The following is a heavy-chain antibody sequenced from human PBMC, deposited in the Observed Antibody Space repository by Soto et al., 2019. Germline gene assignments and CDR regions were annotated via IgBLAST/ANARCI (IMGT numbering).Heavy chain of an antibody. V-gene: IGHV4-34*01. Sequence: SETLSLTCAVYGGSFSGYYWSWIRQPPGKGLEWIGEINHSGSTNYNPSLKSRVTISVDTSKNQFSLKLCSVTAADTAVYYCARVTPNYDILTGYNLCFDYWGQGTLVTVSS. CDR1: GGSFSGYY. CDR3: ARVTPNYDILTGYNLCFDY. D-gene: IGHD3-9*01. CDR2: INHSGST. J-gene: IGHJ4*02.